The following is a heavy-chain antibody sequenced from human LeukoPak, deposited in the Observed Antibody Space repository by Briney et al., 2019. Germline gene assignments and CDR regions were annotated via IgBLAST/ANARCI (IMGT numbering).Heavy chain of an antibody. CDR3: ARASTAAGRGYFDY. V-gene: IGHV1-18*01. D-gene: IGHD6-13*01. CDR1: GYTFTSYG. CDR2: ISAYNGNT. J-gene: IGHJ4*02. Sequence: ASVKVSCKASGYTFTSYGISWVRQAPGQGLEWMGRISAYNGNTNYAQKLQGRVTMTTDTSTSTAYMELRSLRSDDTAVYYCARASTAAGRGYFDYWGQGTLVTVSS.